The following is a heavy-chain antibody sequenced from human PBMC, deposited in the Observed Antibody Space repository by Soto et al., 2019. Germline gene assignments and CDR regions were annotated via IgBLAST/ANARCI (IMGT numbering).Heavy chain of an antibody. Sequence: QVQLVESGGGVVQPGRSLRLXCAXSGFTFSSYGMHWVRQAPGXGXXWVAVIWYDGSNKYYADSVKGRFTISRDXSKXTLXXXXXXXRAEDTAVYYCASPEAGSSSWYDNDYWGQGTLVTVSS. D-gene: IGHD6-13*01. CDR1: GFTFSSYG. CDR3: ASPEAGSSSWYDNDY. V-gene: IGHV3-33*01. CDR2: IWYDGSNK. J-gene: IGHJ4*02.